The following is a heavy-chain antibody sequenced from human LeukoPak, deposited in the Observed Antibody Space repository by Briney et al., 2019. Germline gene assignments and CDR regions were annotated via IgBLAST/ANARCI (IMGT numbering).Heavy chain of an antibody. Sequence: SETLSLTCTVSGGSISSYYWSWIRQPAGKGLEWIGRIYTSGSTNYNPSLKSRVTMSVDTSKNQFSLKLSSVTAADTAVYYCARVRTHPLSFTMVRGGDYYYYMDVWGKGTTVTVSS. CDR3: ARVRTHPLSFTMVRGGDYYYYMDV. CDR1: GGSISSYY. V-gene: IGHV4-4*07. CDR2: IYTSGST. J-gene: IGHJ6*03. D-gene: IGHD3-10*01.